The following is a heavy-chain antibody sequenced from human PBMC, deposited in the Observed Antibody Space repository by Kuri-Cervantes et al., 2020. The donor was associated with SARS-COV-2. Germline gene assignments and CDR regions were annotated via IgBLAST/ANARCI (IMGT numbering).Heavy chain of an antibody. CDR1: GFTFSSYA. CDR2: ISHDGTNK. CDR3: ARAYYDFWSGYYSSYYGMDV. J-gene: IGHJ6*02. V-gene: IGHV3-30*07. Sequence: GGSLRLSCAASGFTFSSYAMHWVRQAPGKGLEWVAVISHDGTNKYYADSVKGRFTISRDNSKNTLYLQMNSLRAEDTAVYYCARAYYDFWSGYYSSYYGMDVWGQGTTVTVSS. D-gene: IGHD3-3*01.